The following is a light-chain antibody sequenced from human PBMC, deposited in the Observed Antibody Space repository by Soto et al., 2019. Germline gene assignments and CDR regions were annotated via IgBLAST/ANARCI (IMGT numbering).Light chain of an antibody. J-gene: IGKJ1*01. CDR3: QQSYSNPTWT. V-gene: IGKV1-39*01. CDR2: DLS. CDR1: QSISPY. Sequence: DIQMTQSPSSLSASVGDRITITCRVRQSISPYLNWYQQKPGEAPTLLVYDLSTLQSGVPSRFSGSGFGAEFTLTFSSLQPEDFATYYCQQSYSNPTWTFGQGTKVDIK.